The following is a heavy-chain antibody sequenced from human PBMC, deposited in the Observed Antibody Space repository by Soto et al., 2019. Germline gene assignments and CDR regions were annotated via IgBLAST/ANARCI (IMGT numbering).Heavy chain of an antibody. V-gene: IGHV3-74*01. CDR1: SYW. CDR2: SKSDGSAT. D-gene: IGHD3-22*01. J-gene: IGHJ4*02. Sequence: SYWMHWVRQAPGKGLVWVARSKSDGSATIYADSVKGRLTISRDNATNTFYLQTNSLRPEDTAVYFCARGDGDYYDGNGYLGRHWGQGTLVTVSS. CDR3: ARGDGDYYDGNGYLGRH.